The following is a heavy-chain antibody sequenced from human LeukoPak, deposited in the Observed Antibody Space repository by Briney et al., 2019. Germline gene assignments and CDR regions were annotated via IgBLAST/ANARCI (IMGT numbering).Heavy chain of an antibody. Sequence: GESLMISCKGSGYSFTSYWIGWVRQMPGKGLECMGIIYPGDSDTRYSPSFQGQVTISADKSISTAYLQWSSLKASDTAMYYCARPEDILTGALDYWGQGTLVTVSS. J-gene: IGHJ4*02. V-gene: IGHV5-51*01. CDR2: IYPGDSDT. CDR3: ARPEDILTGALDY. D-gene: IGHD3-9*01. CDR1: GYSFTSYW.